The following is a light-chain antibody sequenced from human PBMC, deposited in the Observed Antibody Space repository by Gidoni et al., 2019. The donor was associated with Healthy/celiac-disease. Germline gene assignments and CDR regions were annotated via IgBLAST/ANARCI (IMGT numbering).Light chain of an antibody. J-gene: IGKJ1*01. CDR1: QRISSW. Sequence: DIQMTQSPTTLSASVGDRVTITCRSSQRISSWLDWYQQKPGIAPKLLIYDASSLESGGPSRFSGIGSGTGFTLTISSLLRDVFATYYCQQYNSYWTFXXXTKVEIK. CDR3: QQYNSYWT. V-gene: IGKV1-5*01. CDR2: DAS.